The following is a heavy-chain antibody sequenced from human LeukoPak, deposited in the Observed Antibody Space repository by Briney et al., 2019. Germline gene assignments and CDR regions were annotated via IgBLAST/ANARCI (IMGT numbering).Heavy chain of an antibody. Sequence: GGSLRLSCAASGFTFSSYGMHWVRQALGKGLEWVAVISYDGSNKYYADSVKGRFTISRDNSKNTLYLQMNSLRAEDTAVYYCAKDLTTVTTPYYYYGMDVWGQGTTVTVSS. CDR2: ISYDGSNK. V-gene: IGHV3-30*18. CDR3: AKDLTTVTTPYYYYGMDV. D-gene: IGHD4-17*01. CDR1: GFTFSSYG. J-gene: IGHJ6*02.